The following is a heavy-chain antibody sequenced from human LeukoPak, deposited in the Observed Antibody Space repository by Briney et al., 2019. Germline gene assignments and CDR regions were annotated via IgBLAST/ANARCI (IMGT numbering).Heavy chain of an antibody. J-gene: IGHJ4*02. CDR1: GFTFSGYA. CDR3: AKASWVSRADAVL. D-gene: IGHD3-16*01. CDR2: LRGDGET. V-gene: IGHV3-23*01. Sequence: GGSLRLSCAASGFTFSGYAMSWVRQAPARGLEWVSSLRGDGETFYIDSVKGRFTLSRDESRNTVYLQLNNLRVEDTAVYFCAKASWVSRADAVLWGQGTLVTVSS.